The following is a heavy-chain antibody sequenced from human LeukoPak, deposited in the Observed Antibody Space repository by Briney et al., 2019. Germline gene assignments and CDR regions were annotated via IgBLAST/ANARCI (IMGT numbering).Heavy chain of an antibody. CDR3: ARGAYCSGGSCLQPKRYDY. D-gene: IGHD2-15*01. V-gene: IGHV1-2*06. J-gene: IGHJ4*02. CDR2: IDPNSGGT. Sequence: ASVKVSCKASRYTFTGYYMHWVRQAPGPGLEWMGRIDPNSGGTDYAQKFQGRVTMTRDTSISTAYMELSRLRSDDTAVYYCARGAYCSGGSCLQPKRYDYWGQGTLVTVSS. CDR1: RYTFTGYY.